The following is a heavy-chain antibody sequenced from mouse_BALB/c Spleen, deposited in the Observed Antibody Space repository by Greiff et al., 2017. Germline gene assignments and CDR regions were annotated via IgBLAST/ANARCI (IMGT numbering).Heavy chain of an antibody. CDR3: AREDGNYVEFAY. J-gene: IGHJ3*01. Sequence: VHVKQSGAELVKPGASVKLSCTASGFNIKDTYMHWVKQRPEQGLEWIGRIDPANGNTKYDPKFQGKATITADTSSNTAYLQLSSLTSEDTAVYYCAREDGNYVEFAYWGQGTLVTVSA. D-gene: IGHD2-1*01. V-gene: IGHV14-3*02. CDR2: IDPANGNT. CDR1: GFNIKDTY.